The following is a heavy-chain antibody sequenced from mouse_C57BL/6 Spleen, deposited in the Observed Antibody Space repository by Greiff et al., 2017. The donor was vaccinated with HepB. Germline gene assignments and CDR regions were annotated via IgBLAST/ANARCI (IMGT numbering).Heavy chain of an antibody. CDR3: ARQVYDYDGGYYFDY. CDR2: ISSGGSYT. D-gene: IGHD2-4*01. J-gene: IGHJ2*01. V-gene: IGHV5-6*01. Sequence: EVQLQESGGDLVKPGGSLKLSCAASGFTFSSYGMSWVRQTPDKRLEWVATISSGGSYTYYPDSVKGRFTISRDNAKNTLYLQMSSLKSEDTAMYYCARQVYDYDGGYYFDYWGQGTTLTVSS. CDR1: GFTFSSYG.